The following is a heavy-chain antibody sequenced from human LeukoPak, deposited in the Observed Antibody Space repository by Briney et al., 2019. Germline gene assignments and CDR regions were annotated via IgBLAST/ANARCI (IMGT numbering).Heavy chain of an antibody. J-gene: IGHJ6*02. V-gene: IGHV4-4*02. CDR1: GGSISSSNW. D-gene: IGHD2-2*01. CDR3: ARRVTLGYCSSTSCHHPYYYYYGMDV. CDR2: IYHSGST. Sequence: SGTLSLTCAVSGGSISSSNWWSWVRQPPGKGLEWIGEIYHSGSTNYNPSLKSRVTISVDKSKNQFSLKLSSVTAADTAVYYCARRVTLGYCSSTSCHHPYYYYYGMDVWGQGTTVTVSS.